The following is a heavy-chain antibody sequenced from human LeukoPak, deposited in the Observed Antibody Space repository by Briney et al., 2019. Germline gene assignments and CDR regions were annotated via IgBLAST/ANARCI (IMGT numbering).Heavy chain of an antibody. CDR3: ARGVGYVGYYFDY. CDR2: IYHSGST. V-gene: IGHV4-30-2*01. CDR1: GGSISSGGYS. Sequence: SETLSLTCAVSGGSISSGGYSGSWIRQPPGKGLEWIGYIYHSGSTYYNPSLKSRVTISVDRSKNQFSLKLSSVTAADTAVYYCARGVGYVGYYFDYWGQGTLVTVSS. D-gene: IGHD2-8*01. J-gene: IGHJ4*02.